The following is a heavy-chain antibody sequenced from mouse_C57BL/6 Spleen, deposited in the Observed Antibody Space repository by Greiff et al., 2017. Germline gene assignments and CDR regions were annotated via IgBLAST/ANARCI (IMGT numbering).Heavy chain of an antibody. CDR1: GFSLTSYG. CDR3: IKVEGLPRDF. J-gene: IGHJ2*01. Sequence: VQLQQSGPGLVQPSQSLSITCTVSGFSLTSYGVHWVRQSPGTGLSWPGMIWSGGSTDYTAAFISRLSISKDNAKSQVFFKMNSLQADDTAIYYCIKVEGLPRDFWGQGTNLTVSA. V-gene: IGHV2-2*01. CDR2: IWSGGST. D-gene: IGHD1-1*01.